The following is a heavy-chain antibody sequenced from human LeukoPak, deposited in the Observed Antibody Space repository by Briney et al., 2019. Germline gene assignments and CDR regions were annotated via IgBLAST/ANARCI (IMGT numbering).Heavy chain of an antibody. D-gene: IGHD4-17*01. J-gene: IGHJ4*02. CDR1: GYTFTSYY. V-gene: IGHV1-46*01. CDR2: INPSGGST. Sequence: ASVKVSCKASGYTFTSYYMHWVRQAPGQGLEWMGIINPSGGSTRYAQKFQGRVTLTRDTSTSTVYMELSSLRSEDTAVYYCARNPVTTKYFDYWGQGTLVTVSS. CDR3: ARNPVTTKYFDY.